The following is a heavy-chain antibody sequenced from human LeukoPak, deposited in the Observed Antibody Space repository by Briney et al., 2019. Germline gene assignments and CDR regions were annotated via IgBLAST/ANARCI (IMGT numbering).Heavy chain of an antibody. CDR1: GFTFSSDG. V-gene: IGHV3-33*08. CDR2: IWYDGSKK. CDR3: ARPNFYDTSGYYYCFDY. D-gene: IGHD3-22*01. J-gene: IGHJ4*02. Sequence: GGSLRLSCAASGFTFSSDGMHSVRQPPGKGLEWVSYIWYDGSKKYYADSVKGRFTSSRDNFKNTLYLQMNSLGAEDTAVYYCARPNFYDTSGYYYCFDYWGQGTLVSVS.